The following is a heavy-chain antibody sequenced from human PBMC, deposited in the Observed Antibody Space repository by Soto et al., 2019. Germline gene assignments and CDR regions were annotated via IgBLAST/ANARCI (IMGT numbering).Heavy chain of an antibody. Sequence: KPSETLSLTCTLSGGSISGYYWSWIRQPPGKGLEWIGYVYYSGSTKYNPSLESRVTISVDMSNNQFSLMLTSVTAADTAVYYCAKYRRTDAEGYRLDFWGQGTLVTSPQ. D-gene: IGHD5-12*01. CDR1: GGSISGYY. V-gene: IGHV4-59*01. CDR2: VYYSGST. CDR3: AKYRRTDAEGYRLDF. J-gene: IGHJ4*02.